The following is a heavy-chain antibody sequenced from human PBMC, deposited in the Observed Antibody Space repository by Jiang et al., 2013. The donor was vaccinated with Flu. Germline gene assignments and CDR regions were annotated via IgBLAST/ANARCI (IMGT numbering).Heavy chain of an antibody. CDR1: GVSISSTTYY. J-gene: IGHJ5*02. CDR3: ARLGVRITMIGGSWFDP. Sequence: GLVKPSESLSLTCNVSGVSISSTTYYWGWIRQSPGKGLEWIGSKNQNGNSFYNPSFKSRAIISMDTPKNQFSLKLNSVTATDTAVYYCARLGVRITMIGGSWFDPWGQGTQVTVSS. D-gene: IGHD3-22*01. CDR2: KNQNGNS. V-gene: IGHV4-39*01.